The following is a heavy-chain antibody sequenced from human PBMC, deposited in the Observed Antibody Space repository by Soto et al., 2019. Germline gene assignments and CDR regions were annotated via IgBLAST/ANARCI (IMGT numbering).Heavy chain of an antibody. J-gene: IGHJ4*02. CDR2: IIPIFGTA. Sequence: QVQLVQSGAEVKKPGSSLKVSCKASGGTFSSYAISWVRQAPGQGLEWMGGIIPIFGTADYAQKFQGRVTSAADESTSTAYMELSSLRSEDTAVAYCARLGPGVYSSFDYWGQGTLVTVSS. CDR1: GGTFSSYA. CDR3: ARLGPGVYSSFDY. D-gene: IGHD1-26*01. V-gene: IGHV1-69*12.